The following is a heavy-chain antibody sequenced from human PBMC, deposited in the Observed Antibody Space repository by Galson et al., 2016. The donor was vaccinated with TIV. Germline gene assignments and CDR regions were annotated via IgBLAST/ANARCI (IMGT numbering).Heavy chain of an antibody. V-gene: IGHV1-69*13. J-gene: IGHJ5*02. D-gene: IGHD6-13*01. CDR2: LIPMLRTP. CDR1: GGPFSSYT. CDR3: AGEGVGYGSSNYFDP. Sequence: SVKVSCKASGGPFSSYTVSWVRQAPGQGLGWMGGLIPMLRTPNYSQKFQGRLTINADESATTAYMELRSLTFEDTAVYYCAGEGVGYGSSNYFDPWGQGTLVTVSS.